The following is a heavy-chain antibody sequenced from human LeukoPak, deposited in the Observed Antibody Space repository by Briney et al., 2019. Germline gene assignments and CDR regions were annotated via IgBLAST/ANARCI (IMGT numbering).Heavy chain of an antibody. CDR1: GFTFSSYD. D-gene: IGHD6-19*01. Sequence: GGSLRLSCAASGFTFSSYDMHWVRQAPGKGLEWVAFISYDGSNKYYTDSVKGRFTISRDNSKNTLYLQMDSLRAEDTTVYYCARSSDFYYYHYTMDVWGEGTTVTVSS. J-gene: IGHJ6*04. V-gene: IGHV3-30*19. CDR3: ARSSDFYYYHYTMDV. CDR2: ISYDGSNK.